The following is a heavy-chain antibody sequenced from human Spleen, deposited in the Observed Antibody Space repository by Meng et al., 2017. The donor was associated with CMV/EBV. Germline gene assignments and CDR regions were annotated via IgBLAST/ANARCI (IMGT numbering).Heavy chain of an antibody. V-gene: IGHV3-21*04. CDR1: GFTFSSYS. J-gene: IGHJ5*02. CDR2: ISSSSSYI. D-gene: IGHD6-19*01. CDR3: ARSPEGSSGWS. Sequence: GGSLRLSCAASGFTFSSYSMNWVRQAPGKGLEWVSSISSSSSYIYYADSVKGRFTISRDNYKYTVYLQMSSLRAEDTAVYYCARSPEGSSGWSWGQGTLVTVSS.